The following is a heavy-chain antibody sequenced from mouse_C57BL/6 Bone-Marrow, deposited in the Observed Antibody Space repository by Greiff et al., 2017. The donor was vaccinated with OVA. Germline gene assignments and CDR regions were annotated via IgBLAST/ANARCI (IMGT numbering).Heavy chain of an antibody. D-gene: IGHD2-1*01. CDR2: IYPRSGNT. CDR1: GYTFTSYG. J-gene: IGHJ2*01. V-gene: IGHV1-81*01. CDR3: ARNHYGNPYYFDC. Sequence: VQLQQSGAELARPGASVKLSCKASGYTFTSYGISWVKQRTGQGLEWIGEIYPRSGNTYYNEKFKGKATLTADKSSSTAYMELRSLTSEDSAVYFCARNHYGNPYYFDCWGQGTTVTVSS.